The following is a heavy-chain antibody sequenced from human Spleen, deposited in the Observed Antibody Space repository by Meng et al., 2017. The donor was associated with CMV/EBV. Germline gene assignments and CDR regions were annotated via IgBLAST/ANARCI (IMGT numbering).Heavy chain of an antibody. Sequence: GGSLRLSCAASGFTFSSYWMHWVRQAPGKGLVWVSRINSDGSSTSYADSVKGRFTISRDNSKNTLYLQMNSLRAEDTAVYYCAKKNYPRASYYGMDVWGQGTTVTVSS. CDR3: AKKNYPRASYYGMDV. V-gene: IGHV3-74*01. CDR2: INSDGSST. J-gene: IGHJ6*02. D-gene: IGHD3-10*01. CDR1: GFTFSSYW.